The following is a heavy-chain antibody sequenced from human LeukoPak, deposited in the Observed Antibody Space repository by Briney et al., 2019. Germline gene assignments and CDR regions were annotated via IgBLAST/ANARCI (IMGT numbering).Heavy chain of an antibody. J-gene: IGHJ4*02. CDR2: IIPIFGTA. V-gene: IGHV1-69*13. CDR1: GGAFSSYA. CDR3: ARDKGTSYLSSFDY. D-gene: IGHD6-6*01. Sequence: ASVKVSCKASGGAFSSYAISWVRQAPGQGLEWMGGIIPIFGTANYAQKFQGRVTITADESTSTAYMELSSLRPEDTAVYYCARDKGTSYLSSFDYWGQGTLVTVSS.